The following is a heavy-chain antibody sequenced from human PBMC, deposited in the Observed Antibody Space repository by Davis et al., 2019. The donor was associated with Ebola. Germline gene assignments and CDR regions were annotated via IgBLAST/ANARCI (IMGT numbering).Heavy chain of an antibody. Sequence: SETLSLTCTVSGGSISSSSYYWGWIRQPPGKGLEWIGYIYYSGSTNYNPSLKSRVTITVDTSKNQFSLKLSSVTAEDTAVYYCARDDHFGGGYCSGGSCYLGDYGMDVWGQGTTVTVSS. CDR2: IYYSGST. D-gene: IGHD2-15*01. V-gene: IGHV4-61*05. CDR3: ARDDHFGGGYCSGGSCYLGDYGMDV. J-gene: IGHJ6*02. CDR1: GGSISSSSYY.